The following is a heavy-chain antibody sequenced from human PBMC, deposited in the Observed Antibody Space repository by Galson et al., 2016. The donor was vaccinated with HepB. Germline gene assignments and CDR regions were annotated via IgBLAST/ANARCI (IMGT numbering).Heavy chain of an antibody. D-gene: IGHD1-26*01. V-gene: IGHV4-39*01. CDR2: TDYTGST. CDR3: VRQRYGWSYEAFDY. Sequence: SETLSLTCSVSGGFMSSSDFHWGWIRQPPGKGLEWIGSTDYTGSTYYNPSLKGRVTISVVTSRDQFSLYLNSVTAADTAVYYCVRQRYGWSYEAFDYWGQGTLVTVSS. J-gene: IGHJ4*02. CDR1: GGFMSSSDFH.